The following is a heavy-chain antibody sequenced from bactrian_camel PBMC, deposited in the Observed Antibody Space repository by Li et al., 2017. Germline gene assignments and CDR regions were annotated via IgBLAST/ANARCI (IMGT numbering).Heavy chain of an antibody. CDR3: HTGGGAY. CDR2: IGSDGLDT. D-gene: IGHD7*01. Sequence: VQLVESGGGLVQPGGSLRLSCTASGFTFSLWTMSWIRQAPGKGLEWVSHIGSDGLDTHYTNAVKGRFAISRDNAKNTVYLQMNSLMSEDTSVYYCHTGGGAYWGQGTQVTVS. J-gene: IGHJ4*01. CDR1: GFTFSLWT. V-gene: IGHV3S35*01.